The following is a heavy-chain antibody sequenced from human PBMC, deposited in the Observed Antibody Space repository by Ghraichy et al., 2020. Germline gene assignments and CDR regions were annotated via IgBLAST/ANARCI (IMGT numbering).Heavy chain of an antibody. Sequence: GGSLRLSCAASGFTFSSYWMHWVRQAPGKGLVWVSRINTDGSSTYYADSVKGRFTISRDNAKNTLFLQMNSLKTEDTAVYYCARWSAVIDYWGQGTLVTVSS. J-gene: IGHJ4*02. CDR3: ARWSAVIDY. CDR2: INTDGSST. V-gene: IGHV3-74*01. D-gene: IGHD6-25*01. CDR1: GFTFSSYW.